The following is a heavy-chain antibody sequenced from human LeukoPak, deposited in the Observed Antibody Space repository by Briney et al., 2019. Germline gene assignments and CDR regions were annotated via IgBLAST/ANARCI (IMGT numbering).Heavy chain of an antibody. CDR1: GFTFSSYW. CDR3: ARGNYGSGSYFLGPDTYFDY. J-gene: IGHJ4*02. V-gene: IGHV3-74*01. D-gene: IGHD3-10*01. CDR2: INSDGSST. Sequence: PGGSLRLSCAASGFTFSSYWMHWVRQAPGKGLVWVSRINSDGSSTSYADSVKGRFTISRDNAKNTLYLQMNSLRAEDTAVYYCARGNYGSGSYFLGPDTYFDYWGQETLVTVSS.